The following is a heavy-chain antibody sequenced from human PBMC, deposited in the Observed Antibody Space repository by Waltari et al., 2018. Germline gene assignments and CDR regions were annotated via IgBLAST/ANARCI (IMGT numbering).Heavy chain of an antibody. CDR3: ARARGLPTALFDY. Sequence: QLQLQESGPGLVKPSETLSLTCTVSGGSISSSSYYWGWLRQPPGKGLEWIGSIYYSGSTYYNPSLKSRVTISVDTSKNQFSLKLSSVTAADTAVYYCARARGLPTALFDYWGQGTLVTVSS. V-gene: IGHV4-39*07. D-gene: IGHD1-26*01. J-gene: IGHJ4*02. CDR2: IYYSGST. CDR1: GGSISSSSYY.